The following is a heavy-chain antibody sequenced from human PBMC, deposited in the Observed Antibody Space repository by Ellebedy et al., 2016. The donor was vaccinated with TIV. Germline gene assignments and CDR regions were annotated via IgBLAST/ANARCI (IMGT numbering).Heavy chain of an antibody. CDR2: IIPIFGTA. V-gene: IGHV1-69*13. CDR1: GGTFSSYA. CDR3: ARQGERWLQFFDY. J-gene: IGHJ4*02. Sequence: ASVKVSCKASGGTFSSYAISWVRQAPGQGLEWMGGIIPIFGTANYAQKFQGRVTITAGESTSTAYMELSSLRSEDTAVYYCARQGERWLQFFDYWGQGTLVTVSS. D-gene: IGHD5-24*01.